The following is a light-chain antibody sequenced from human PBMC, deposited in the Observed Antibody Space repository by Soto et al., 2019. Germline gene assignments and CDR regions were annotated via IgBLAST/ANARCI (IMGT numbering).Light chain of an antibody. V-gene: IGKV1-5*01. CDR3: QQYNSYPYT. J-gene: IGKJ4*01. CDR1: QSISSW. CDR2: DAT. Sequence: DIQMTQSPSTLSASVGDRVTITCRASQSISSWLAWYQQKPGKAPKLLIYDATSLESGVPSRFSGSGSGTEFTLTISSLQPDDFATYYCQQYNSYPYTFGGGTKVEIK.